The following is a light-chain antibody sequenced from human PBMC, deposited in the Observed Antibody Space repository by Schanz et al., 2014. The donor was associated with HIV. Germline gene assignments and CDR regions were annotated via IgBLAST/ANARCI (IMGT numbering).Light chain of an antibody. CDR2: NTY. CDR3: GTWDDSLNGWV. Sequence: QSVLTQPPSASGTPGQRVTISCSGSSSSIKTNTVNWFQQLPGTAPKLLIYNTYHRPSGVTDRFSGSESGTSASLAISGLQSEDEADYYCGTWDDSLNGWVFGGGTKLTVL. CDR1: SSSIKTNT. J-gene: IGLJ3*02. V-gene: IGLV1-44*01.